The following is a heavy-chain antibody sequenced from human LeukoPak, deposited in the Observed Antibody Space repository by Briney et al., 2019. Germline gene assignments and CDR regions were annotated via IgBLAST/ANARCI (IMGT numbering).Heavy chain of an antibody. CDR3: TRGRIGDYYFDY. CDR1: GFTFSNAW. D-gene: IGHD4-17*01. Sequence: GGSLRLSCAASGFTFSNAWMTWVRQAPGKGLGWVGRIKSKTDDGTTDYAAPVKGRFTISRDDSKNTLYLQMNSLKTEDTAVYYCTRGRIGDYYFDYWGQGTLVTVSS. J-gene: IGHJ4*02. V-gene: IGHV3-15*01. CDR2: IKSKTDDGTT.